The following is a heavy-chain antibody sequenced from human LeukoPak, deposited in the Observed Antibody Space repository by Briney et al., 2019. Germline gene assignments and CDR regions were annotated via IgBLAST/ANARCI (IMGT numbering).Heavy chain of an antibody. CDR1: GFTSSSYG. CDR3: AKAPLYSSGWWGPFGAFDI. V-gene: IGHV3-30*18. CDR2: ISYDGSNK. D-gene: IGHD6-19*01. Sequence: PGGSLRLSCAASGFTSSSYGVPWVRQAPGQGGEWVAVISYDGSNKYYADSVKGRFTISRDNSKNTLYLQMNSLRAEDTAVYYCAKAPLYSSGWWGPFGAFDIWGQGTMVTVSS. J-gene: IGHJ3*02.